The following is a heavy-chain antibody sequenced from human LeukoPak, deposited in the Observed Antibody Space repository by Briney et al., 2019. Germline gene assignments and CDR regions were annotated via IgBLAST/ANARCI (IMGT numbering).Heavy chain of an antibody. CDR1: GGSFSGYY. CDR2: INHSGST. J-gene: IGHJ4*02. Sequence: PSETLSLTCAVYGGSFSGYYWSWIRQPPGKGLEWIGEINHSGSTNYNPSLKSRVTISVDTSKNQFSLKLSSVTAADTAVYYCARLQRLGSGSYDYWGQGTLVTVSS. V-gene: IGHV4-34*01. CDR3: ARLQRLGSGSYDY. D-gene: IGHD1-26*01.